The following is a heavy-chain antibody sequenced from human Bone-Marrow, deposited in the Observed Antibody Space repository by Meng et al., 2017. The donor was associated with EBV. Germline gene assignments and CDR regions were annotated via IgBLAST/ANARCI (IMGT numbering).Heavy chain of an antibody. V-gene: IGHV1-2*02. D-gene: IGHD5-12*01. CDR2: INPNSGGT. J-gene: IGHJ4*02. CDR3: AMGLATDFDY. CDR1: GYTFTGYY. Sequence: QVQLVQTEAEGTKPGASLKVSCKASGYTFTGYYIHWVRQAPGQGLEWVGWINPNSGGTNYAEKFQGRVTMTRDTSITTAFMELSSLKSDDTAVYYCAMGLATDFDYWGQGTLVTVSS.